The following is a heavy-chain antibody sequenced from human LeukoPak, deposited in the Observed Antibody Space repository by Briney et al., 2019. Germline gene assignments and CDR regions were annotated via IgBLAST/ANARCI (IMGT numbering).Heavy chain of an antibody. CDR2: INQDGSEE. CDR1: GFTFSNYW. J-gene: IGHJ4*02. V-gene: IGHV3-7*01. Sequence: GGSLRLSCAASGFTFSNYWMTWVRQAPGKGLEWVAHINQDGSEEHYMDSVKARFTISRDNAKNSLSLQMNSLRAEDTAVYYCVRDGGVSGYDLLDYWGQGTSVTVSS. CDR3: VRDGGVSGYDLLDY. D-gene: IGHD5-12*01.